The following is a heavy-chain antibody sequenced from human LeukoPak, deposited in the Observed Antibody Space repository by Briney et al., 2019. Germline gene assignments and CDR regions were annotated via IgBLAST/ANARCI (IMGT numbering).Heavy chain of an antibody. CDR3: AKDGELWFGEFVGHEPSYYYYYYMDV. Sequence: GGSLRLSCAASGFTFSSYAMSWVRQAPGKGLEWVSAISGSGGSTYYADSVKGRFTISRDNSKNTLYLQMNSLRAEDTAVYYCAKDGELWFGEFVGHEPSYYYYYYMDVWGKGTTVTISS. J-gene: IGHJ6*03. V-gene: IGHV3-23*01. D-gene: IGHD3-10*01. CDR1: GFTFSSYA. CDR2: ISGSGGST.